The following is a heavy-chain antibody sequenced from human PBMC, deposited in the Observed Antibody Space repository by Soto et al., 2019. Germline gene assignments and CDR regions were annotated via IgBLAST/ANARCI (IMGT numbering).Heavy chain of an antibody. V-gene: IGHV6-1*01. CDR3: AAARKKTRGGYGMDV. CDR2: TYYRSKWYN. J-gene: IGHJ6*02. CDR1: GDSVSSNSSA. Sequence: SLTFLITFAIYGDSVSSNSSARICIRESPSIAVDWLGRTYYRSKWYNDYAVSVKSRITINPDTSKNQFSLQLNSVTPEDTAVYYCAAARKKTRGGYGMDVWGHGTTVTVSS. D-gene: IGHD2-15*01.